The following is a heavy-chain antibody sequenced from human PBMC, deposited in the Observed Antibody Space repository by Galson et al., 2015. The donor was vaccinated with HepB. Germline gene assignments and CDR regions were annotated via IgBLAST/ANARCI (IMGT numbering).Heavy chain of an antibody. D-gene: IGHD3-3*01. CDR3: TRHVDFWSGSPLGLYYYGMDV. Sequence: SLRLSCAASGFTFSDSAMHWVRQASGKGLEWVGRIRSKPNSYATAYAASVKGRFTISRDDSKNTAYLQMNSLKTEDTAVYYCTRHVDFWSGSPLGLYYYGMDVWGQGTTVTVSS. CDR2: IRSKPNSYAT. V-gene: IGHV3-73*01. J-gene: IGHJ6*02. CDR1: GFTFSDSA.